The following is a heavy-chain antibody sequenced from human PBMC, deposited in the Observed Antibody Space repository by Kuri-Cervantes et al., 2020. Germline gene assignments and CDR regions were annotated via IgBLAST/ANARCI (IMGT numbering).Heavy chain of an antibody. CDR2: IYWDDDK. CDR1: GFSLSTSGVG. CDR3: ARISGHDYGGKEYYFDY. D-gene: IGHD4-23*01. Sequence: SGPTLVKPTQTLTLTCTFSGFSLSTSGVGVGWIRQPPGKALEWLALIYWDDDKRYGPSLKSRLTITKDTSKNQVVLTMTNMDPVDTATYYCARISGHDYGGKEYYFDYWGQGTLVTVSS. V-gene: IGHV2-5*05. J-gene: IGHJ4*02.